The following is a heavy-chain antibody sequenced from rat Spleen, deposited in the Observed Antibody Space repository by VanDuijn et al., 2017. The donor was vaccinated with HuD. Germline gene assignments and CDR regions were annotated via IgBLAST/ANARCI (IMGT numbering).Heavy chain of an antibody. CDR3: TRAGYLRDWYFDF. Sequence: EVQLVESGGGLVQPGRSLQLSCAASGFTFNNYGMAWIRQAPGKGLEWVASITNTGGSTYYPDSVKGRFTISRDDAKNTLYLQMDGLRSEDTATYYCTRAGYLRDWYFDFWGPGTMVTVSS. D-gene: IGHD2-2*01. CDR1: GFTFNNYG. V-gene: IGHV5-31*01. CDR2: ITNTGGST. J-gene: IGHJ1*01.